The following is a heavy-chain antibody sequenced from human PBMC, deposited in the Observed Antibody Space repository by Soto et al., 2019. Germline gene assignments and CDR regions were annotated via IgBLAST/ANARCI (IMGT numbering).Heavy chain of an antibody. Sequence: QVQLVQSGADVKKPGASVKVPCKASGYNFTDYALHWVRQAPGQGLEWMGWINPDNSNTKYSQKFQGRVNISSDTSANTAYMELRSLTSEDTAVYYCAVVFYYYGSGSDSWGQGTLVIASS. J-gene: IGHJ5*02. V-gene: IGHV1-3*01. D-gene: IGHD3-10*01. CDR2: INPDNSNT. CDR1: GYNFTDYA. CDR3: AVVFYYYGSGSDS.